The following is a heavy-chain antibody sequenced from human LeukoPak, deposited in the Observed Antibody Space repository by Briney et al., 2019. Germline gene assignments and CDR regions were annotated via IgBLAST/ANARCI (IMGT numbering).Heavy chain of an antibody. D-gene: IGHD6-19*01. CDR2: IYYSGST. V-gene: IGHV4-30-4*08. Sequence: SSQTLSLTCTVSGGSISSGDYYWSWIRQPPGKGLEWIAYIYYSGSTSYNPSLKSRVIISVDTFKNQFSLKLSSVTAADTAVYYCARGAGWYNYWGQGILVTVSS. CDR3: ARGAGWYNY. CDR1: GGSISSGDYY. J-gene: IGHJ4*02.